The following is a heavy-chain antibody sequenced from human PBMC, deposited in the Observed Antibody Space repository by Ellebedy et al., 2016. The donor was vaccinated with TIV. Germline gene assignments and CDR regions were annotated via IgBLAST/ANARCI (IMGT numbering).Heavy chain of an antibody. CDR1: GGSLRGYY. V-gene: IGHV4-34*01. CDR2: INPSGVI. CDR3: AKGLGGLQLWFDP. J-gene: IGHJ5*02. Sequence: MPSETLSLTCAVSGGSLRGYYWSWIRQTPGKGLEWIGEINPSGVINYDPSLKSRVTISADTSKNQVSLRLSSVSAADTAIYFCAKGLGGLQLWFDPWGQGTLVTVSS. D-gene: IGHD1-1*01.